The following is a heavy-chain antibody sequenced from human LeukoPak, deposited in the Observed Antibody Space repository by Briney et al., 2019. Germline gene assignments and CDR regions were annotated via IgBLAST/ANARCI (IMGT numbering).Heavy chain of an antibody. V-gene: IGHV4-4*02. D-gene: IGHD1-26*01. CDR2: IHDSGST. CDR3: SRESGAFCPFGY. CDR1: GGSISSTYW. Sequence: ASGTLSLTCAVSGGSISSTYWSTWVRQPPGKGLEWIGEIHDSGSTNYNPSLKSRVTILIDKSKNHFSLNLSSVTAADTAIYYCSRESGAFCPFGYWGQGTLVIVPS. J-gene: IGHJ4*02.